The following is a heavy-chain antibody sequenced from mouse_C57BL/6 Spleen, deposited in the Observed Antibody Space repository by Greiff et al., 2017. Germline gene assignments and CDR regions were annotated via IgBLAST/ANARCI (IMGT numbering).Heavy chain of an antibody. CDR1: GYAFSSSW. D-gene: IGHD1-1*01. CDR3: AREGSYYDGSSAYYAMDY. J-gene: IGHJ4*01. Sequence: QVQLQQSGPELVKPGASVKISCKASGYAFSSSWMNWVKQRPGKGLEWIGRLYPGDGDTNYNGKFKGKATLTADKSSSTAYMQLSSLTSEDSAVYFCAREGSYYDGSSAYYAMDYWGQGTSVTVSS. V-gene: IGHV1-82*01. CDR2: LYPGDGDT.